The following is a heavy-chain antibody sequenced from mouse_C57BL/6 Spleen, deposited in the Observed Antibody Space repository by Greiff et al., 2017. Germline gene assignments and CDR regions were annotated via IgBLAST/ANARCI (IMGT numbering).Heavy chain of an antibody. Sequence: QVQLQQSGAELVKPGASVKLSYKASGYTFTEYTIHWVKPRSGQGLEWIGWFNPGSGSIKYNEKFKDKATLTADKSSCTVYMALSRLTSEDSAVYFCASHEGYYGSSYVYAMDYWGQGTSVTVSS. CDR2: FNPGSGSI. V-gene: IGHV1-62-2*01. D-gene: IGHD1-1*01. J-gene: IGHJ4*01. CDR1: GYTFTEYT. CDR3: ASHEGYYGSSYVYAMDY.